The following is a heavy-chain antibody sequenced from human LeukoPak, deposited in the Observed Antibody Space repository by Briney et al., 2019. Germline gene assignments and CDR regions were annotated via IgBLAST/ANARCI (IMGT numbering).Heavy chain of an antibody. D-gene: IGHD2-2*02. Sequence: SETLSLTCTVSGGSITTSSYYWGWIRQPPGKGLEWIGIIYYSGSTYYNPSLKSRVTVSIDTSRNQFSLSLTSMTAADTAVYYCARVLHTYDIWGQGTMVTVSS. CDR2: IYYSGST. V-gene: IGHV4-39*01. CDR3: ARVLHTYDI. J-gene: IGHJ3*02. CDR1: GGSITTSSYY.